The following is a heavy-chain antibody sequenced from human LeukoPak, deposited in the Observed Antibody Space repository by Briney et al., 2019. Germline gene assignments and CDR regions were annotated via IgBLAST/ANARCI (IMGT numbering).Heavy chain of an antibody. Sequence: PSETLSLTCAVYGGSFSGYYWSWIRQPPGKGLEWIGEINHSGSTSYNPSLKSRVTISVDTSKNQFSLKLSSVTAADTAVYYCARGEGGVVVPAAMDAEYFQHWGQGTLVTVSS. J-gene: IGHJ1*01. D-gene: IGHD2-2*01. CDR3: ARGEGGVVVPAAMDAEYFQH. CDR2: INHSGST. CDR1: GGSFSGYY. V-gene: IGHV4-34*01.